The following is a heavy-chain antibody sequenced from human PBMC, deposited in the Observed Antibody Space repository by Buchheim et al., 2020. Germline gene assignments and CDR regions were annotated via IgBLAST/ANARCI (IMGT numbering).Heavy chain of an antibody. V-gene: IGHV4-34*01. CDR3: ARGSARWTQYYYYYYGMDV. J-gene: IGHJ6*02. D-gene: IGHD4-23*01. CDR2: INHSGST. Sequence: QVQLQQWGAGLLKPSETLSLTCAVYGGSFSGYYWSWIRQPPGKGLEWIGEINHSGSTNYNPSLKSRVTISVDQSKNQFSLKLSSVTAADTAVYYCARGSARWTQYYYYYYGMDVWGQGTT. CDR1: GGSFSGYY.